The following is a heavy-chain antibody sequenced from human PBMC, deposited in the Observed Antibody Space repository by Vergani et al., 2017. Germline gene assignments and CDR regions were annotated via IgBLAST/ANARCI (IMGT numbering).Heavy chain of an antibody. CDR1: GGTFSSYA. J-gene: IGHJ4*02. CDR3: ATYTQLEPRFDY. CDR2: IIPIFGTA. D-gene: IGHD1-1*01. Sequence: QVQLVQSGAEVKKPGSSVKVSCKASGGTFSSYAISWVRQAPGQGLEWMGGIIPIFGTANSAQKFQGRVTITADESTSTAYMELSSLRSDDTAVYYCATYTQLEPRFDYWGQGTLVTVSA. V-gene: IGHV1-69*01.